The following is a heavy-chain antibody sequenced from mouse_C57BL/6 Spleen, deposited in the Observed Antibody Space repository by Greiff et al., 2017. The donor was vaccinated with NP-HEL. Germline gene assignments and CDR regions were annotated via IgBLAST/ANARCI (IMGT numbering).Heavy chain of an antibody. CDR1: GYTFTDYY. D-gene: IGHD1-1*01. J-gene: IGHJ1*03. Sequence: VQLQQSGPELVKPGASVKISCKASGYTFTDYYMNWVKQSHGKSLEWIGDINPNNGGTSYNQKFKGKATLTVDKSSSTAYMELRSLTSEDSAVYYCALTTVVPYWYFDGWGTGTTVTVSS. V-gene: IGHV1-26*01. CDR2: INPNNGGT. CDR3: ALTTVVPYWYFDG.